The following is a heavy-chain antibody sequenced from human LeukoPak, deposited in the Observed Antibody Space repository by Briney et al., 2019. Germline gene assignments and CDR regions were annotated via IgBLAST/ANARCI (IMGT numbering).Heavy chain of an antibody. CDR1: GGSISSSSYY. J-gene: IGHJ4*02. D-gene: IGHD1-26*01. V-gene: IGHV4-39*07. CDR3: ARDNSGSFDY. CDR2: IYYSGST. Sequence: SETLSLTCTVSGGSISSSSYYWGWIRQPPGKGLEWIGSIYYSGSTYYNPSLKSRVTISVDTSENQFSLKLNSVTAADTAVYYCARDNSGSFDYWGQGTLVTVSS.